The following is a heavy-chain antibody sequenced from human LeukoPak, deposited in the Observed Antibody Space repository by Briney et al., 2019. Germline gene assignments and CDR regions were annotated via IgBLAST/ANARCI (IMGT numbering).Heavy chain of an antibody. J-gene: IGHJ4*02. CDR2: ISGSGGTT. CDR3: ATEATYCTAACYSLSDY. D-gene: IGHD2-21*02. Sequence: PGGSLRLSCAASEFTFSSYSLTWVRQAPGKGLEWVSPISGSGGTTYYADSARGRFTISRDNSKNTLYLQMNTLRAGDTAVYYCATEATYCTAACYSLSDYWGQGTLVTVSS. CDR1: EFTFSSYS. V-gene: IGHV3-23*01.